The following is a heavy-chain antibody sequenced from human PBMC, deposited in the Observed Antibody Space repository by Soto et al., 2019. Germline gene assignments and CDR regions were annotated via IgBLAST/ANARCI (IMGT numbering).Heavy chain of an antibody. CDR3: ARESHDILTGPPWVWYFDL. D-gene: IGHD3-9*01. CDR2: INDRGSI. CDR1: GGSFSGYY. J-gene: IGHJ2*01. V-gene: IGHV4-34*01. Sequence: QVQLQQWGAGPLRPLETLSLTCGVSGGSFSGYYWAWLRQSPGKGLEWSGEINDRGSINYNPSLKSRVSISVDTSKNHYSLNLRSVTAADTAVYYCARESHDILTGPPWVWYFDLWGRGTLVTVSS.